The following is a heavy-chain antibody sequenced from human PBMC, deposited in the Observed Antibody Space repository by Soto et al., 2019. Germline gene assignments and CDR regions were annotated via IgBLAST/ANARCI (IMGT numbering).Heavy chain of an antibody. CDR1: GGSIISCGYS. Sequence: SETLPLTCAVSGGSIISCGYSWSLIRQPPGKGLEWIGYIYHSGSTYYNPSLKSRVTISVDRSKNQFSLKLSSVTAADTAVYYCVRSKGGYSYGTPFDYWGQGTLVTVAS. CDR2: IYHSGST. D-gene: IGHD5-18*01. J-gene: IGHJ4*02. CDR3: VRSKGGYSYGTPFDY. V-gene: IGHV4-30-2*01.